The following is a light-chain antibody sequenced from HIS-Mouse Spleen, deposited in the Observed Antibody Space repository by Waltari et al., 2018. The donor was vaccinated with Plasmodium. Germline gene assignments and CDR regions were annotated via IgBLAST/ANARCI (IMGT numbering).Light chain of an antibody. CDR3: QQRSNWPRVLT. Sequence: EIVLPQSPATLSLSPGERATLSCRASQSVSSYLAWYQQKPGQAPRLLIYDASNRATGIQARFSGSGSGTDFTLTISSLEPEDFAVYYCQQRSNWPRVLTFGGGTKVEIK. CDR1: QSVSSY. J-gene: IGKJ4*01. CDR2: DAS. V-gene: IGKV3-11*01.